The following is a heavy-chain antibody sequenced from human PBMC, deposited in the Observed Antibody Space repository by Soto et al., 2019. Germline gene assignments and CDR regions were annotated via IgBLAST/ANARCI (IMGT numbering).Heavy chain of an antibody. CDR3: ARNQYYDSSGPPGY. D-gene: IGHD3-22*01. CDR2: ISSDVSNK. J-gene: IGHJ4*02. V-gene: IGHV3-33*01. Sequence: PGGSLRLSCTVSGFIFSNYGMHWVRQAPGKGLEWVAGISSDVSNKYYADSVKGRFTISRDNYKNTVYLQMDRLRADDTAVYYCARNQYYDSSGPPGYWGQGTLVTVSS. CDR1: GFIFSNYG.